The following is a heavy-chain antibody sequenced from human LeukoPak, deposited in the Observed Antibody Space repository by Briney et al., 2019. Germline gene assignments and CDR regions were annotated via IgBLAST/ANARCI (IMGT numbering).Heavy chain of an antibody. CDR2: ISGSGGST. Sequence: PGGSLRLSCAASGFTFSSYAMSWVRQAPGKGLEWVSAISGSGGSTYYADSVKGRFTISRDNPKNTLYLQMNSLRAEDTAVYFCAKDGEGEQWRPEFDYWGQGTLVTVSS. J-gene: IGHJ4*02. D-gene: IGHD6-19*01. V-gene: IGHV3-23*01. CDR3: AKDGEGEQWRPEFDY. CDR1: GFTFSSYA.